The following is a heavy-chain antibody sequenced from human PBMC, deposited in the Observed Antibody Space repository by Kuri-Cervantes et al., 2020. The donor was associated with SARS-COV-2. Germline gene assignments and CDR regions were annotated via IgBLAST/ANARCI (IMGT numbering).Heavy chain of an antibody. CDR1: GFTFSNAW. Sequence: GESLKISCAASGFTFSNAWMSWVRQAPGKGLEWVSTISGNTVKAFYGDPVKGRFIISRDNSRNTLFLQMNNLRAEDSALYYCAKELGDCSTGTCYFTMEYWGQGTLVTVSS. CDR2: ISGNTVKA. J-gene: IGHJ4*02. V-gene: IGHV3-23*01. CDR3: AKELGDCSTGTCYFTMEY. D-gene: IGHD6-13*01.